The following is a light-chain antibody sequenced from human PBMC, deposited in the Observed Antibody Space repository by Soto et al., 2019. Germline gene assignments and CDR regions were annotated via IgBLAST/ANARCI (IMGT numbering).Light chain of an antibody. J-gene: IGKJ2*01. V-gene: IGKV3-15*01. CDR1: QSVSSN. CDR3: QQYNNWPRT. CDR2: GAS. Sequence: EIVMTQSPATLSVSPGERATVSCRASQSVSSNLAWYQQKPGQAPRLLIYGASTRATGIPARFSGSGSGTEFTLTIGSLQSEDFAVYYFQQYNNWPRTFGHGTKLEIK.